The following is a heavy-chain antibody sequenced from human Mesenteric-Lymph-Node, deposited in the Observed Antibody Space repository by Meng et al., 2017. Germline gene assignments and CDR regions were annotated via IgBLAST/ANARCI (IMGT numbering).Heavy chain of an antibody. Sequence: SETLSLTCTDSGGSISSGSYYWSWIRQPAGKGLEWIGRIYTSGSTNYNPSLKSRVTISVDTSKNQFSLKLSSVTAADTAVYYCAREAYSSGYYWSAFDIWGQGTMVTVSS. CDR1: GGSISSGSYY. J-gene: IGHJ3*02. CDR3: AREAYSSGYYWSAFDI. D-gene: IGHD6-19*01. V-gene: IGHV4-61*02. CDR2: IYTSGST.